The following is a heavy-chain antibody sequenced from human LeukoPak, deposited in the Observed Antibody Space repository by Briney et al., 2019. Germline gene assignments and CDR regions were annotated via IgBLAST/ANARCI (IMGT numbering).Heavy chain of an antibody. J-gene: IGHJ3*02. V-gene: IGHV4-59*01. CDR2: IYYSGST. Sequence: SETLSLTCTVSGDSISNFYWSWIRQAPGKGLEWIGYIYYSGSTNYNPSLKSRVTISVDTSKNQFSLKLSSVTAADTAVYYCASYYYDSSGTDAFDIWGQGTMVTVSS. CDR3: ASYYYDSSGTDAFDI. CDR1: GDSISNFY. D-gene: IGHD3-22*01.